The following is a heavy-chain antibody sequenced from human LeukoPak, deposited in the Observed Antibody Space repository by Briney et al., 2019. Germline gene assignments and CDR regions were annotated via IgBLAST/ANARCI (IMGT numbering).Heavy chain of an antibody. CDR2: IIPIFGTA. Sequence: SSVKVSCKASGGTFISYAISWVRQAPGQGLEWMGGIIPIFGTANYAQKFQGRVTITTDESTSTAYMELSSLRSEDTAVYYCARGGVITGYYFDYWGQGTLVTVSS. V-gene: IGHV1-69*05. CDR3: ARGGVITGYYFDY. J-gene: IGHJ4*02. D-gene: IGHD3-22*01. CDR1: GGTFISYA.